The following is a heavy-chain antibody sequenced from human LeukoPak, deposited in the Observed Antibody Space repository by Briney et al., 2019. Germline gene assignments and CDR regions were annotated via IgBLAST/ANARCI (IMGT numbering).Heavy chain of an antibody. CDR2: ISGSGGST. CDR1: GFTFSSYA. J-gene: IGHJ4*02. CDR3: AKASCSSTSCYEDY. V-gene: IGHV3-23*01. Sequence: GGSLRLSCAASGFTFSSYAMSWVRQAPGKGLEWVSAISGSGGSTYYADSVKGRFTISRDNSKNTLYLQMNSLRAEDTAVYYCAKASCSSTSCYEDYWGQGTLVTVSS. D-gene: IGHD2-2*01.